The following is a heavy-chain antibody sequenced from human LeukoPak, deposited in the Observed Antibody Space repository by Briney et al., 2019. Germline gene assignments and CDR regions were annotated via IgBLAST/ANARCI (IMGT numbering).Heavy chain of an antibody. CDR3: ARDLSTTGDNYFDY. Sequence: GSLRPSCAASGFTFSSYSMNWVRQAPGKGLEWVSYISSSSSTIYYADSVKGRFTISRDNAKNSLYLQMNSLRDEDTAVYYCARDLSTTGDNYFDYWGQGTLVTVSS. J-gene: IGHJ4*02. CDR2: ISSSSSTI. CDR1: GFTFSSYS. V-gene: IGHV3-48*02. D-gene: IGHD1-1*01.